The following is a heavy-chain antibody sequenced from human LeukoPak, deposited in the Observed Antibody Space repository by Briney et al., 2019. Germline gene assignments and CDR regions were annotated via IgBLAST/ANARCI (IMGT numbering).Heavy chain of an antibody. CDR3: ARDQQFNWFDP. V-gene: IGHV1-2*04. D-gene: IGHD4-11*01. CDR1: GYTFTGYY. Sequence: ASVNVSCKASGYTFTGYYMHWVRQAPGQGLEWMGWINPNSGGTNYAQKFQGWVTMTRDTSISTAYMELSRLRSDDTAVYYCARDQQFNWFDPWGQGTLVTVSS. CDR2: INPNSGGT. J-gene: IGHJ5*02.